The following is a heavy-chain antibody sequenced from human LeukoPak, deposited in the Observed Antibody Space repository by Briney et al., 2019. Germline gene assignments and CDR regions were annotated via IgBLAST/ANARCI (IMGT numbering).Heavy chain of an antibody. CDR2: INADNADT. V-gene: IGHV1-3*01. CDR1: GYTFSRHI. D-gene: IGHD3-9*01. CDR3: ARTYYDVLTGYYFDY. Sequence: ASVKVSCKASGYTFSRHIIHWVRQAPGQSLEWMGWINADNADTKSPQKFQGRVIITRDTSATTAYMELSSLRSQDTAVYYCARTYYDVLTGYYFDYWGQGTLVTVAS. J-gene: IGHJ4*02.